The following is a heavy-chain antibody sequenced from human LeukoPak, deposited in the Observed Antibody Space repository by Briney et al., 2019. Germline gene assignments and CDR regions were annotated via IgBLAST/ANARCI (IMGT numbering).Heavy chain of an antibody. CDR1: GYTFTSYG. J-gene: IGHJ6*02. V-gene: IGHV1-18*01. CDR3: ARDYCSSTSCYAYYYYGMDV. CDR2: ISAYNGNT. D-gene: IGHD2-2*01. Sequence: ASVKVSCKASGYTFTSYGISWVRQAPGQGLEWVGWISAYNGNTNYAQKLQGRVTMTTDTSTSTAYMELRSLRSDDTAVYYCARDYCSSTSCYAYYYYGMDVWGQGTTVTVSS.